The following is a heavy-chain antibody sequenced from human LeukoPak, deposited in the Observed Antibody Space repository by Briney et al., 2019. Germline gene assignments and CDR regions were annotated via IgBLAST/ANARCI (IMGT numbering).Heavy chain of an antibody. CDR2: IYHSGSS. J-gene: IGHJ5*02. V-gene: IGHV4-59*11. CDR1: GGSISSHH. CDR3: ARAQGYCSGVTCYSRWFDP. D-gene: IGHD2-15*01. Sequence: SETLSLTCTVSGGSISSHHWNWIRQAPGTGLEWIGYIYHSGSSNYNPSLKSRVTMSVDTSKNQFSLQLSSVTAADTAVYYCARAQGYCSGVTCYSRWFDPWGQGTLVTVSS.